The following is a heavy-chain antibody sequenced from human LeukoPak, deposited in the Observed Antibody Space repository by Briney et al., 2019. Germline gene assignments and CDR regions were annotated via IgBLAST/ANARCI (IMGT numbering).Heavy chain of an antibody. CDR2: IRGDGGTT. Sequence: GGSLRLSCAASGFTFSSYWMHWVRQAPGKGVEWVSRIRGDGGTTSYADSVRGRFTISRDNAKNSLYLQMNSLRAEDTAVYYCARRSIDAFDIWGQGTMVTVSS. CDR1: GFTFSSYW. J-gene: IGHJ3*02. V-gene: IGHV3-74*01. CDR3: ARRSIDAFDI.